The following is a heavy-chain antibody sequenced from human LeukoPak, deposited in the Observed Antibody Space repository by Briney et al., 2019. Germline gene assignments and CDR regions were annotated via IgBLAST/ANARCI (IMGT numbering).Heavy chain of an antibody. CDR2: IYHSGST. CDR1: GGSIGNIDW. Sequence: SETLSLTCVVSGGSIGNIDWWSWVRQPPGKGLEWIGYIYHSGSTYYNPSLKSRVTISVDRSKNQFSLKLSSVTAADTAVYYCARAVDYYGSGLNWFDPWGQGTLVTVSS. D-gene: IGHD3-10*01. J-gene: IGHJ5*02. V-gene: IGHV4-4*02. CDR3: ARAVDYYGSGLNWFDP.